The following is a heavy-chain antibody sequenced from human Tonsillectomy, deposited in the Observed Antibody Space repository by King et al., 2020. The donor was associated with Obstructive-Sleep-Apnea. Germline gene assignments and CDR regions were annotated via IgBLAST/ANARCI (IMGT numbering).Heavy chain of an antibody. CDR2: ISGSGGST. D-gene: IGHD2-15*01. V-gene: IGHV3-23*04. CDR3: AKEGDCSGGSCYFLSWFDP. CDR1: GFTFSSYA. Sequence: AQLVESGGGLVQPGGSLRLSCAASGFTFSSYAMSWVRQAPGKGLEWVSAISGSGGSTYYADSVKGRFTISRDNSKNTLYLQMNSRRAEDTAVYYCAKEGDCSGGSCYFLSWFDPWGQGTLVTVSS. J-gene: IGHJ5*02.